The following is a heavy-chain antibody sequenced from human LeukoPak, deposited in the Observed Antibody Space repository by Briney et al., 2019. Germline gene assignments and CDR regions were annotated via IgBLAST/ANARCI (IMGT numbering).Heavy chain of an antibody. CDR1: GFTFSSYG. D-gene: IGHD5-24*01. CDR2: IRYDGSNK. V-gene: IGHV3-30*02. CDR3: AKGDGYNQHTFDY. J-gene: IGHJ4*02. Sequence: GGSLRLSCAASGFTFSSYGMHWVRQAPGKGLEWVAFIRYDGSNKYYADSVKGRFTISRDNSKNTLYLQMNSLRAEDTSVYYCAKGDGYNQHTFDYWGQGTLVTVSS.